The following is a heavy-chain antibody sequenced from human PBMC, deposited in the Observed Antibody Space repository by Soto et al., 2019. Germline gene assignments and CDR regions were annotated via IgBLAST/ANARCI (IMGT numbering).Heavy chain of an antibody. Sequence: PGESLKISCKGSGYSFTSYWIGWVRQMPGKGLEWMGIIYPGDSDTRYSPSFQGQVTISADKSISTAYLQWSSLKASDTAMYYCASQGYFDSSGYPASQYAYDIWSQGTMVTVSS. CDR2: IYPGDSDT. J-gene: IGHJ3*02. CDR3: ASQGYFDSSGYPASQYAYDI. D-gene: IGHD3-22*01. V-gene: IGHV5-51*01. CDR1: GYSFTSYW.